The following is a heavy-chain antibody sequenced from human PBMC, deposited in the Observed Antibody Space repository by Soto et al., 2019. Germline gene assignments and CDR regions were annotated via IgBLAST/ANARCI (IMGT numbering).Heavy chain of an antibody. V-gene: IGHV1-69*06. CDR2: IIPIFGTA. CDR3: AVNYYDSSGYGPNFDY. Sequence: SVKVSCKASGGTFSSYAISWVRQAPGQGLEWMGGIIPIFGTANYAQKFQGRVTITADKSTSTAYMELSSLRSEDTAVYYCAVNYYDSSGYGPNFDYWDQGTLVTVSS. D-gene: IGHD3-22*01. J-gene: IGHJ4*02. CDR1: GGTFSSYA.